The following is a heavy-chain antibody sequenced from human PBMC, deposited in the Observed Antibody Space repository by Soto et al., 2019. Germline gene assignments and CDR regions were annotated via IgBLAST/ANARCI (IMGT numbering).Heavy chain of an antibody. CDR3: ASWNKNYYGSGSYSNWFDP. J-gene: IGHJ5*02. V-gene: IGHV3-21*01. CDR2: ISSSSSYI. Sequence: EVQLVESGGGLVKPGGSLRLSCAASGFTFSSYSMNWVRQAPGKGLEWVSSISSSSSYIYYADSVKGRFTISRDNAKNSLYLQMNSLRAEDTAVYYCASWNKNYYGSGSYSNWFDPWGQGTLVTVSS. CDR1: GFTFSSYS. D-gene: IGHD3-10*01.